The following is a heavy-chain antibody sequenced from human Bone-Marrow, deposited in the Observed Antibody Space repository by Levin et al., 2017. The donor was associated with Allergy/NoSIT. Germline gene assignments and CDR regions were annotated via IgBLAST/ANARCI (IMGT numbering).Heavy chain of an antibody. Sequence: GESLKISCAGSGFTFSSWWMHWVRQVPGKGLVWVARTNEDGSITDYADSAKGRFTISRDNGKSTLYLQMNSLRVEDTAVYYCAGDLSGRNDYWGPGTLVTVSS. J-gene: IGHJ4*02. D-gene: IGHD3-3*01. CDR1: GFTFSSWW. V-gene: IGHV3-74*01. CDR3: AGDLSGRNDY. CDR2: TNEDGSIT.